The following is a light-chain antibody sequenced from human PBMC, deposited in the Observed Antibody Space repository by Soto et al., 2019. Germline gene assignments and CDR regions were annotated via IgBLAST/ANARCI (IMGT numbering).Light chain of an antibody. CDR2: GAS. J-gene: IGKJ4*01. Sequence: DTQLTYASFYLAASVGDRVTITFRASQSISSYLNRYQQKPGKAPKLLIYGASILQTGVPSRFSGSGSGTDFTLTISSLQPEDIATYFCQQCYSARPTFGGGTKVDIK. V-gene: IGKV1-39*01. CDR1: QSISSY. CDR3: QQCYSARPT.